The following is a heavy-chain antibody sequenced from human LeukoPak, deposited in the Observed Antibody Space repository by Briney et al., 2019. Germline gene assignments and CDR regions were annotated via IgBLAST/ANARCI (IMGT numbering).Heavy chain of an antibody. V-gene: IGHV3-30*03. CDR3: ATSLIWFGELSAPFDY. D-gene: IGHD3-10*01. Sequence: GGSLRLSCAASGFTFSSYGMHWVRQAPGKGLEWVAVISYDGSNKYYADSVKGRFTISRDNSKNTLYLQMGSLRTEDMAVYYCATSLIWFGELSAPFDYWGQGTLVTVSS. CDR2: ISYDGSNK. CDR1: GFTFSSYG. J-gene: IGHJ4*02.